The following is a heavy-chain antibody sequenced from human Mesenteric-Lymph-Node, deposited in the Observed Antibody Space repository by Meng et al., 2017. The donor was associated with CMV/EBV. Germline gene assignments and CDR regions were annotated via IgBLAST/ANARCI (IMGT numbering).Heavy chain of an antibody. CDR2: ITPDNGKT. Sequence: CKASGYNFFPYPISWVRAAPGQGLEWMGWITPDNGKTSYAQRFQGRLSLTTDTSTSTAYMELRSLRSDDTAFYYCARENSSSSYYFDNWGQGTLVTVSS. J-gene: IGHJ4*02. V-gene: IGHV1-18*01. D-gene: IGHD6-13*01. CDR1: GYNFFPYP. CDR3: ARENSSSSYYFDN.